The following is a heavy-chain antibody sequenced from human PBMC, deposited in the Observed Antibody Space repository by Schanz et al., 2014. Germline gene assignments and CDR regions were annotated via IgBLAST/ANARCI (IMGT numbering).Heavy chain of an antibody. CDR1: GYIFINSG. CDR2: ISVYNHNK. J-gene: IGHJ4*02. D-gene: IGHD3-3*01. Sequence: QIQLVQSGPEVKKPGATVKVSCKASGYIFINSGISWVRQAPGQGLEWMGWISVYNHNKEYDQKFQGRVTMTTDTSTSTAYMALTDLRSDDTAVYYCARDRRFLDRDDLYYFDSRRQGTLVSVSS. V-gene: IGHV1-18*01. CDR3: ARDRRFLDRDDLYYFDS.